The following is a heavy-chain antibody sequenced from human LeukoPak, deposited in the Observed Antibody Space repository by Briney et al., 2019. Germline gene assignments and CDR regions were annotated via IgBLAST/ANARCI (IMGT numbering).Heavy chain of an antibody. Sequence: YPSETLSLTCTVSGDSISSSSYYWGWIRQPPGKGLEWIGSIYYSGSTYYNPSLKSRVTISVDTSKNQFSLKLSSVTAADTAVYYCARDGFVVPAAEYYYYMDVWGKGTTVTVPS. D-gene: IGHD2-2*01. V-gene: IGHV4-39*02. CDR1: GDSISSSSYY. CDR3: ARDGFVVPAAEYYYYMDV. CDR2: IYYSGST. J-gene: IGHJ6*03.